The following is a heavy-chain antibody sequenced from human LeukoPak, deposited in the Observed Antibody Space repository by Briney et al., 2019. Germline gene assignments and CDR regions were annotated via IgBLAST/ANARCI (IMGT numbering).Heavy chain of an antibody. V-gene: IGHV4-34*01. J-gene: IGHJ4*02. CDR2: INHSGST. D-gene: IGHD1-26*01. CDR1: GGSFSGYY. Sequence: SETLSLTCAVYGGSFSGYYWSWIRQPPGKGLEWIGEINHSGSTNYNPSLKSRVTISVDKSKNQFSLKLSSVTAADTAVYYCARVSEHFDYWGQGTLVTVSS. CDR3: ARVSEHFDY.